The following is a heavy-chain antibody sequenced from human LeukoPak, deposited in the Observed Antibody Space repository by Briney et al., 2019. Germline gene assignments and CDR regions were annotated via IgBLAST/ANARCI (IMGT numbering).Heavy chain of an antibody. D-gene: IGHD3-10*01. CDR1: GFTARNNY. CDR3: ATGERMVRGDGVDY. V-gene: IGHV3-66*01. Sequence: GGSLRLSCAASGFTARNNYMSWVRQAPGKGLERVSVIYSGGSTYYADSVKGRFTISRDNSKNTLYLQMNSLRAEDTAVYFCATGERMVRGDGVDYWGQGTLVTVSS. J-gene: IGHJ4*02. CDR2: IYSGGST.